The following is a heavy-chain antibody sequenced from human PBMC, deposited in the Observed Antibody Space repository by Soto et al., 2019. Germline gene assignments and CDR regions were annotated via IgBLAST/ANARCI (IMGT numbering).Heavy chain of an antibody. Sequence: QVQLVESGGGVVQPGRSLRLSCAASGFTFNTYGMHWVRQSPGKGLEWVAVISYDGSNKYYADSVKGRLTISRDNSKNTLYLQMNSLRAEDTAVYYCAKGQHCSSTSCYFYYYGMDVRGQGTTVAVSS. CDR1: GFTFNTYG. CDR2: ISYDGSNK. V-gene: IGHV3-30*18. CDR3: AKGQHCSSTSCYFYYYGMDV. D-gene: IGHD2-2*01. J-gene: IGHJ6*02.